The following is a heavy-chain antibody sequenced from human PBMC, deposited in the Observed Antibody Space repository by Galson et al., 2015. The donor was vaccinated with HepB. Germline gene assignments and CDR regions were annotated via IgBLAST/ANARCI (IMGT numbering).Heavy chain of an antibody. J-gene: IGHJ6*02. D-gene: IGHD4-17*01. Sequence: SLRLSCAAPGFTFDDYTMHWVRQAPGKGLEWVPLISWDGGSTYYADSVKGRFTISRDNSKNSLYLQMNSLRTEDTALYYCAKDIKADYGDTPTIGMDVWGQGTTVTVSS. CDR2: ISWDGGST. CDR3: AKDIKADYGDTPTIGMDV. CDR1: GFTFDDYT. V-gene: IGHV3-43*01.